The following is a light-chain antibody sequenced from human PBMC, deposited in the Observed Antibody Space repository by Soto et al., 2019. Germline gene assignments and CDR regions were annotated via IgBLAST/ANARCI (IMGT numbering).Light chain of an antibody. J-gene: IGLJ3*02. CDR2: EVT. V-gene: IGLV2-8*01. CDR3: TSYVGNDLGV. CDR1: SSDVGAYKY. Sequence: QSALTQPPSASGSPGQSVTISCTGTSSDVGAYKYVSWYQQYPGKAPKLMIYEVTKRPSGVPDRFSGSKSGNTASLTVSGLQDEDEADYYCTSYVGNDLGVFGGGTKLTVL.